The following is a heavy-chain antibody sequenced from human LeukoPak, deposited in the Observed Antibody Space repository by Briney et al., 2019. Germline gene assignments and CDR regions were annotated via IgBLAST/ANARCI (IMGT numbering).Heavy chain of an antibody. CDR1: GLTVSKNY. CDR2: IRYDGSTK. V-gene: IGHV3-30*02. Sequence: GGSLRLSCAASGLTVSKNYMSWVRQAPGKGLEWVAFIRYDGSTKHYADSVKGRFTFSRDNSKNTLYLQMNSLRGEDTGVYYCAKGSRGYSYGNDYWGQGTLVTVSS. J-gene: IGHJ4*02. CDR3: AKGSRGYSYGNDY. D-gene: IGHD5-18*01.